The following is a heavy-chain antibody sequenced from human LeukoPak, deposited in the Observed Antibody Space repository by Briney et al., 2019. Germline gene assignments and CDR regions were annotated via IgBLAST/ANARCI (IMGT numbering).Heavy chain of an antibody. CDR1: GYTFTGYY. Sequence: ASVKVSRKASGYTFTGYYMHWVRQAPGQGLEWMGWINPNSGGTNYAQKFQGRVTMTRDTSISTAYMELSRLRSDDTAVYYCARADGYSYVYGGNNWFDPWGQGTLVTVSS. CDR2: INPNSGGT. CDR3: ARADGYSYVYGGNNWFDP. D-gene: IGHD5-18*01. V-gene: IGHV1-2*02. J-gene: IGHJ5*02.